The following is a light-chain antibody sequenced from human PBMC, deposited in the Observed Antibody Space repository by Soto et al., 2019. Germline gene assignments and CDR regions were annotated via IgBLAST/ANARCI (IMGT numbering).Light chain of an antibody. CDR1: QSVTDNY. J-gene: IGKJ1*01. CDR2: GAS. CDR3: QQYSRSPLT. Sequence: EIVLTQSPATLSLSPGERATLSCRASQSVTDNYLAWYQQKPGQAPRLVISGASSRTSGIPDRFSASGSGTDFTLTISRLEPEDCAVYYGQQYSRSPLTVGQGTKVEIK. V-gene: IGKV3-20*01.